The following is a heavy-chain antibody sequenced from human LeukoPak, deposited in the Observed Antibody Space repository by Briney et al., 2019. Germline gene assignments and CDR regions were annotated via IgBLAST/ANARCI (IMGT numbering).Heavy chain of an antibody. CDR2: ISGSGGST. CDR1: GFTFSSYA. J-gene: IGHJ4*02. CDR3: AKVWYYYVSSGYSFDH. Sequence: GGSLRLSCAASGFTFSSYAMSWVRQAPGKGLEWVSAISGSGGSTYYAAYVKGRFTISSDNPKNPLYLQMNSLRADDAAVYYCAKVWYYYVSSGYSFDHWRQGTLLPVSS. D-gene: IGHD3-22*01. V-gene: IGHV3-23*01.